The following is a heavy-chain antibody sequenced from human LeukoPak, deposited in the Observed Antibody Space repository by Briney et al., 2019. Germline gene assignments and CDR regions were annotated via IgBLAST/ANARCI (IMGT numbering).Heavy chain of an antibody. CDR1: GRSINTFY. V-gene: IGHV4-59*12. CDR2: IYYNGRT. CDR3: GRDSEASRLFDY. J-gene: IGHJ4*02. D-gene: IGHD2-21*01. Sequence: PSETLSLACSVPGRSINTFYWSSIRQPPGKGLGLTGYIYYNGRTSYNPSLKSQHNQSLDQSKNQLSLELASLTAAGPAVFYYGRDSEASRLFDYWGQGTLVTVSS.